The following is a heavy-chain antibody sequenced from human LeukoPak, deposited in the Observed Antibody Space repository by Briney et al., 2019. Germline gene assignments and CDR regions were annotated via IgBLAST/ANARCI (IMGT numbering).Heavy chain of an antibody. Sequence: ASVKVSCKASGYTFTGYYIPWVRHAPGQGLEWMGWINPDSGGTNYAQKFQGRVTMTRDTSISTVYMELSSLRSDDTAVYYCARVVGAVTGDYYYYGMDVWGQGTTVTVSS. CDR1: GYTFTGYY. V-gene: IGHV1-2*02. D-gene: IGHD7-27*01. J-gene: IGHJ6*02. CDR2: INPDSGGT. CDR3: ARVVGAVTGDYYYYGMDV.